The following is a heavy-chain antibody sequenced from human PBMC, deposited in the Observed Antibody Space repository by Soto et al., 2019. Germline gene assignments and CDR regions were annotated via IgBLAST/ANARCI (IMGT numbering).Heavy chain of an antibody. CDR2: INSDGSST. D-gene: IGHD3-22*01. CDR3: ARGPYYYDSSGYYREAFDI. CDR1: GFTFSSDW. V-gene: IGHV3-74*01. Sequence: GGSLRLSCAASGFTFSSDWMHWVRQAPGKGLVWASRINSDGSSTSYADSVKGRFTISRDNAKNTLYLQMNSLRAEDTAMYYCARGPYYYDSSGYYREAFDIWGQGTMVTVSS. J-gene: IGHJ3*02.